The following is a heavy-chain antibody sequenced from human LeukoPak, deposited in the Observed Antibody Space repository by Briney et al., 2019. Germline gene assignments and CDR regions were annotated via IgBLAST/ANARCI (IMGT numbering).Heavy chain of an antibody. Sequence: GGSLRLSCAASGFTFSGYAMHWVRQAPGKGLEWVAVISYDGSNKYYADSVKGRFTISRDNSKNTLYLQMNSLRAEDTAVYYCAREVVCSSTSCYLGEVDYWGQGTLVTVSS. CDR3: AREVVCSSTSCYLGEVDY. CDR1: GFTFSGYA. J-gene: IGHJ4*02. CDR2: ISYDGSNK. D-gene: IGHD2-2*01. V-gene: IGHV3-30-3*01.